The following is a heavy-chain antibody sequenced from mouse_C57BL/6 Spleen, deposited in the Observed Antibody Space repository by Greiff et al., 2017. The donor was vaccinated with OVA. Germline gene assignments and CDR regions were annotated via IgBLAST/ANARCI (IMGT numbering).Heavy chain of an antibody. CDR1: GYTFTDYN. D-gene: IGHD1-1*01. V-gene: IGHV1-22*01. CDR3: ARSDYYYFDY. J-gene: IGHJ2*01. Sequence: VQLQQSGPELVKPGASVKLSCKASGYTFTDYNMHWVKQSHGKSLEWIGYINPNNGGTSYNQKFKGKATLTVNKSSSTAYMELRSLTSDASSVYSCARSDYYYFDYWGQGTTLTVSS. CDR2: INPNNGGT.